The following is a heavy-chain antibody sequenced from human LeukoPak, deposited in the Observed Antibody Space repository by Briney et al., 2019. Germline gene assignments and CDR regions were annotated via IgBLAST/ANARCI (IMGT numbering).Heavy chain of an antibody. CDR1: GFTFSSYS. V-gene: IGHV3-15*01. CDR3: TTLRSTWGY. Sequence: GGSLRLSCAASGFTFSSYSMNWVRQAPGKGLEWVGRIKSKIDGGTTDYAAPVKGRFTISRDDSKDTLYLQMNSLKTEDTAVYYCTTLRSTWGYWGQGTLVTVSS. D-gene: IGHD7-27*01. CDR2: IKSKIDGGTT. J-gene: IGHJ4*02.